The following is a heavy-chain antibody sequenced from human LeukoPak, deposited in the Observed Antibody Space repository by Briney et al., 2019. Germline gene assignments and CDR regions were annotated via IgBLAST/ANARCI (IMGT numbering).Heavy chain of an antibody. V-gene: IGHV3-9*01. J-gene: IGHJ4*02. CDR1: GFTFDDYA. CDR3: AKAPWFGELLSPNFDY. D-gene: IGHD3-10*01. CDR2: ISWNSGSI. Sequence: GRSLRPSCAASGFTFDDYAMHWVRHAPGKGLEWVSGISWNSGSIGYADSVKGRFTISRDNAKNSLYQQMNSLRAEDTALYYCAKAPWFGELLSPNFDYWGQGTLVTVSS.